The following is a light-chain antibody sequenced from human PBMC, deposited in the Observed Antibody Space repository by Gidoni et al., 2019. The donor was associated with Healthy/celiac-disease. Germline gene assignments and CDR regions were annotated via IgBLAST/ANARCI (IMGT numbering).Light chain of an antibody. CDR1: QSVSSN. Sequence: EIVMTQSPATLSVSPGERATLSCRASQSVSSNLAWYQQKPGQAPRLLIYGASTRATGIPARFSGSGSGTEFTLTITSLQSEDFAVYYCQQYNSWPRTFGQGTRLRIK. J-gene: IGKJ2*01. CDR2: GAS. V-gene: IGKV3-15*01. CDR3: QQYNSWPRT.